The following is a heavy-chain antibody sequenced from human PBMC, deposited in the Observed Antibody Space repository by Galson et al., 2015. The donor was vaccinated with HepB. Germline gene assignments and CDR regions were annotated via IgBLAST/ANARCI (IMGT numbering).Heavy chain of an antibody. CDR3: ARGPEEYNPPSVY. D-gene: IGHD1-1*01. J-gene: IGHJ4*02. Sequence: SVKVSCKASGYTFTSYYMHWVRQAPGQGLEWMGIINPSGGSTRDAQKFQGRVTMTRDTSTNTVHMELSSLRSEDTAVYYCARGPEEYNPPSVYWGQGTLVTVSS. CDR1: GYTFTSYY. CDR2: INPSGGST. V-gene: IGHV1-46*01.